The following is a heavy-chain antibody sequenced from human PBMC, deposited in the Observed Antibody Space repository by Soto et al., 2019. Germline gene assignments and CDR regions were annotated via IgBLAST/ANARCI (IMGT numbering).Heavy chain of an antibody. CDR3: AKGSATSRPYYFDY. J-gene: IGHJ4*02. V-gene: IGHV3-23*01. CDR2: ITGGGGDT. Sequence: GSLRLSCVASGFTFSSYAMSWVRQAPGKGLEWVSAITGGGGDTFHADSVRGRLTISRDNSRNTLYLQMDSLRAEDTALYYCAKGSATSRPYYFDYWGQGTLVTVSS. CDR1: GFTFSSYA.